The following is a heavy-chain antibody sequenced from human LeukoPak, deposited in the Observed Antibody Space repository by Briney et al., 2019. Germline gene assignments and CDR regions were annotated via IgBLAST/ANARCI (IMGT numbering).Heavy chain of an antibody. D-gene: IGHD2-2*01. CDR1: GFTFSTSE. J-gene: IGHJ4*02. Sequence: PGGSLRLSCAASGFTFSTSEMNWVRQAPGKGLEWVAVISYDGSNKYYADSVKGRFTISRDNSMNTLYLQMNSLRAEDTAVYYCARDRSSNEYYFDYWGQGTLVTVSS. V-gene: IGHV3-30-3*01. CDR3: ARDRSSNEYYFDY. CDR2: ISYDGSNK.